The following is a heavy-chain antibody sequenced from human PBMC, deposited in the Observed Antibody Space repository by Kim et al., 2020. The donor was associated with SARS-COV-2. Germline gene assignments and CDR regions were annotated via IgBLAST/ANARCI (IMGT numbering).Heavy chain of an antibody. J-gene: IGHJ6*02. D-gene: IGHD3-3*01. Sequence: GYADSGKGRFTISRDNAKNSLYLQMNSLRAEDTALYYCASLTDFDSYGMDVWGQGTTVTVSS. CDR3: ASLTDFDSYGMDV. V-gene: IGHV3-9*01.